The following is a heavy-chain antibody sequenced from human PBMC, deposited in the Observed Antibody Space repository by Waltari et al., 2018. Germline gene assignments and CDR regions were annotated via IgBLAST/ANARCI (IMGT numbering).Heavy chain of an antibody. Sequence: QVQLQQWGAGLLKPSETLSLTCAVYGGSFSGYYWSWIRQPPGKGLEWLGEINHSGSTNYNPSLKSRVTISVDTSKNQFSLKLSSVTAADTAVYYCARPLYYYDSSGYFAWGQGTLVTVSS. J-gene: IGHJ5*02. CDR3: ARPLYYYDSSGYFA. V-gene: IGHV4-34*01. CDR1: GGSFSGYY. D-gene: IGHD3-22*01. CDR2: INHSGST.